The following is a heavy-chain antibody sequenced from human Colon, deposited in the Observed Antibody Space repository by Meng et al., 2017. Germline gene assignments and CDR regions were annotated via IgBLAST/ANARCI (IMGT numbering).Heavy chain of an antibody. V-gene: IGHV4-59*01. J-gene: IGHJ6*02. CDR3: ATTTISSRPAYYGIDV. CDR2: IHYSGNI. CDR1: GDSINSYY. D-gene: IGHD6-6*01. Sequence: SETLSLTCHVSGDSINSYYWSWIRQPQGKGLEWIGFIHYSGNINYNPSLKSRVTMSLDTSKNQFSLELSSVTAADTAVYYCATTTISSRPAYYGIDVWGQGTTVTVSS.